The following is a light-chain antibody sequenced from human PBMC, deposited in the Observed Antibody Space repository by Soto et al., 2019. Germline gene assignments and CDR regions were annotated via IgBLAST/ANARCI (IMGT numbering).Light chain of an antibody. CDR2: DVS. V-gene: IGLV2-14*03. J-gene: IGLJ3*02. CDR1: SSDVGGYNF. CDR3: SSYTIISTVV. Sequence: QSVLTQPASVSGSPGQSITISCTGTSSDVGGYNFVSWYQQHPGKAPKFIIFDVSNRPSGVSNRFSGSKSGNTASLTISGLQAEDEADYYCSSYTIISTVVFGGGTKLTVL.